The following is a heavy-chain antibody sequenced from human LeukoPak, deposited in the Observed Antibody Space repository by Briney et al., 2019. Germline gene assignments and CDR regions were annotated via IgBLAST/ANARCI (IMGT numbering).Heavy chain of an antibody. CDR2: IYYSGST. D-gene: IGHD1-26*01. V-gene: IGHV4-61*01. J-gene: IGHJ4*02. Sequence: PSETLSLTCTVSGGSVSSGSYYWSWIRQPPGKGLEWIGNIYYSGSTNYNPSLKSRVTISVDTSKNQFSLKLSSVTAADTAVYYCAKDGGSHLFDYWGQGALVTVSP. CDR3: AKDGGSHLFDY. CDR1: GGSVSSGSYY.